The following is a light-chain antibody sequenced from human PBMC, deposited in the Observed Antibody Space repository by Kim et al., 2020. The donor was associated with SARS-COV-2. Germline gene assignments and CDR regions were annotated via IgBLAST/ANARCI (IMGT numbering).Light chain of an antibody. V-gene: IGKV1-5*03. Sequence: DIQMTQFPSTLSASIGDRVTITCRASQSISNWLAWYQQQPGKAPKLLIYKASTLETGVPSRFSGSGSGTEFTLTISGLQPDDFGTYFCQQYFNYMYTFGQGTKLEI. CDR3: QQYFNYMYT. CDR2: KAS. J-gene: IGKJ2*01. CDR1: QSISNW.